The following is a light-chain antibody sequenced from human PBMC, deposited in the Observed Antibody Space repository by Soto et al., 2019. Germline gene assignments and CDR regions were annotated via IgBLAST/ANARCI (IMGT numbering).Light chain of an antibody. CDR3: LQYNSYRT. J-gene: IGKJ1*01. CDR1: QSMSSW. V-gene: IGKV1-5*03. CDR2: KAS. Sequence: DIQMTQSPSTLSAAVGDRVTITCRASQSMSSWLAWYQQKPGKAPKLLIYKASSLESGVPSRFSGSGSGTEFTLTISSLQPDDFATYYCLQYNSYRTFGQGTKVEIK.